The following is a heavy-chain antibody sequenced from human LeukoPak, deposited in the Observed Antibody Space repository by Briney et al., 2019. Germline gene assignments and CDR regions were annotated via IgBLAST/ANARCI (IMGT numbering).Heavy chain of an antibody. CDR1: GFTFSTSA. Sequence: QPGGPLRLSCAASGFTFSTSAMGWVRQAPGKGLEWVSSIKGGGGDPFYADSVKGRFTISRDNSKNTLFLQLNSLRAEDTAVYYCAKGGHDYNPFYWWGQGTLVTVSS. V-gene: IGHV3-23*01. D-gene: IGHD4-11*01. J-gene: IGHJ4*02. CDR3: AKGGHDYNPFYW. CDR2: IKGGGGDP.